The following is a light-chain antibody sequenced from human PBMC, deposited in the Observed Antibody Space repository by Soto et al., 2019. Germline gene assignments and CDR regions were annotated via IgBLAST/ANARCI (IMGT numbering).Light chain of an antibody. V-gene: IGKV3-20*01. Sequence: EIVLTQSPDTLSLSPGERATLSCRASQSVSSSYLAWYQQKPGQAPRLLIYGASSRATGIPDRFSGSGSGTDFTLTIRRLEPEDFAVYYCQQYGSPPLTFGGGTKVNIK. CDR1: QSVSSSY. J-gene: IGKJ4*01. CDR2: GAS. CDR3: QQYGSPPLT.